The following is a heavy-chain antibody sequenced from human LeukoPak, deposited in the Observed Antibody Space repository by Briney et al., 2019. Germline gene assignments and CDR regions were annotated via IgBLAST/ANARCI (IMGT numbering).Heavy chain of an antibody. D-gene: IGHD6-13*01. CDR2: INAYHGNT. CDR1: GYTFTSYG. Sequence: ASVKVSCKASGYTFTSYGIVWVRQAPGQGLEWMGWINAYHGNTNYAQNLQGRVTMTTDTSTSTAYMELRSLRSDDTAVYYCARKPSCSPFDYWGQGTLVTVSS. V-gene: IGHV1-18*01. CDR3: ARKPSCSPFDY. J-gene: IGHJ4*02.